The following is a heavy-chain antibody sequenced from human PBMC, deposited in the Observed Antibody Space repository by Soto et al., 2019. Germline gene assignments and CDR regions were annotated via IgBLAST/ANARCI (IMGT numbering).Heavy chain of an antibody. Sequence: GASVKVSCKASGYTFTSYAMHWVRQAPGQRLEWMGWINAGNGNTKYSQKFQGRVTITRDTSASTAYMVLSSLRSEDTAVYYCARSIVVVTALDYWGQGTLVTVSS. CDR2: INAGNGNT. J-gene: IGHJ4*02. V-gene: IGHV1-3*01. CDR3: ARSIVVVTALDY. D-gene: IGHD2-21*02. CDR1: GYTFTSYA.